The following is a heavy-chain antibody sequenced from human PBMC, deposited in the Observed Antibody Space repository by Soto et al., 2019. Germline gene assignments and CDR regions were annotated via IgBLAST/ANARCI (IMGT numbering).Heavy chain of an antibody. D-gene: IGHD3-10*01. J-gene: IGHJ6*02. V-gene: IGHV3-23*01. Sequence: PWGCLALSCAASTFTFSSYAMSWVRQAPGKGLEWVSAISGSGGSTYYAYSVKGRFTISRDNSKNTLYLQMNSLRAEDTAVYYCAKVGAVDYPEDYYYGMDXWGQVTTVTVS. CDR2: ISGSGGST. CDR3: AKVGAVDYPEDYYYGMDX. CDR1: TFTFSSYA.